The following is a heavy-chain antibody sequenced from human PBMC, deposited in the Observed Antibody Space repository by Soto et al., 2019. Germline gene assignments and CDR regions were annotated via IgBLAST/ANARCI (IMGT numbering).Heavy chain of an antibody. D-gene: IGHD5-12*01. V-gene: IGHV4-59*01. J-gene: IGHJ4*02. CDR2: IYYSGST. CDR1: GGSISSYY. Sequence: SETLSLTCTVSGGSISSYYWSWIRQPPGKGLEWIGYIYYSGSTNYNPSLKSRVTISVDTSKNQFSLKLSSVTAADTAVYYCARGLLPTERGYIGYDLGAYFDYWGQGTLVTGSS. CDR3: ARGLLPTERGYIGYDLGAYFDY.